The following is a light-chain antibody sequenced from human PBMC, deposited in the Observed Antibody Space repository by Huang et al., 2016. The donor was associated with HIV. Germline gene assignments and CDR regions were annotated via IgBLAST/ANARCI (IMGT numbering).Light chain of an antibody. J-gene: IGKJ4*01. CDR1: QSITNH. CDR3: QQHDSWLT. V-gene: IGKV3-11*01. CDR2: DAS. Sequence: IVLTQSPATLSWYLGERVTLSCRASQSITNHLAWYQQRPGQAPRLLIYDASTRVGGVPARFSGSGSGTDFTLTISSLEPEDFALYYCQQHDSWLTFGGGTKVEV.